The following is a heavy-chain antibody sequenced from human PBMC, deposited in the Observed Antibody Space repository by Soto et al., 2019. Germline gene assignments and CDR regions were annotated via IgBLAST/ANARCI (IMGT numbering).Heavy chain of an antibody. Sequence: GGSLRLSCAASGFTFSSYAMHWVRQAPGKGLEWVAVISYDGSNKYYADSVKGRFTISRDNSKSTVYLQMNSLRAEDTAIYYCAKDAYYYDSSGYYVFDYWGQG. CDR2: ISYDGSNK. D-gene: IGHD3-22*01. J-gene: IGHJ4*02. CDR1: GFTFSSYA. CDR3: AKDAYYYDSSGYYVFDY. V-gene: IGHV3-30-3*01.